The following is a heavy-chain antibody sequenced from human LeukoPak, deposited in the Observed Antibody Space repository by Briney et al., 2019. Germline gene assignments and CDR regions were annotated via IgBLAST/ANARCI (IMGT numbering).Heavy chain of an antibody. D-gene: IGHD1-20*01. V-gene: IGHV3-33*01. Sequence: GRSLRLSCAASGFTFSSYGMHWVRQAPGKGLEWEAVIWYDGSNKYYADSVKGRFPTSRDNSKNTLYLQMNSLRAEDTAVYYCARVFEGYNWNLYGMDVWGQGTTVTVSS. CDR2: IWYDGSNK. CDR1: GFTFSSYG. J-gene: IGHJ6*02. CDR3: ARVFEGYNWNLYGMDV.